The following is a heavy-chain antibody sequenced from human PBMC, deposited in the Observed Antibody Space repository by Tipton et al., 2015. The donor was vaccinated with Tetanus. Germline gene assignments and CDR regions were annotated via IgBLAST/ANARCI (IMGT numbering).Heavy chain of an antibody. CDR3: ARSPLGYSTSWYYFDY. D-gene: IGHD6-13*01. CDR2: ISPGTRNT. V-gene: IGHV1-3*01. Sequence: QSGPEVKKPGASVKVSCKASGYTFTHYGISWVRQAPGQGLEWVGWISPGTRNTRYLEKFQGRLTITRDASATSVYMELSSLRSEDTAVYYCARSPLGYSTSWYYFDYWGQGTLVSVSS. CDR1: GYTFTHYG. J-gene: IGHJ4*02.